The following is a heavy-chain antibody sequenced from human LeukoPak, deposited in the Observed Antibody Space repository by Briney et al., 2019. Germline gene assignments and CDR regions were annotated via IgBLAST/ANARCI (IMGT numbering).Heavy chain of an antibody. CDR2: ISHSGST. Sequence: PSETLSLTCTVSGGSISSYYWSWIRQPPGKGLEWIGYISHSGSTYYNPSLKSRVTISVDRSKNQFSLKLSSVTAADTAVYYCARERRNSSPIDYWGQGTLVTVSS. V-gene: IGHV4-59*12. D-gene: IGHD6-13*01. CDR3: ARERRNSSPIDY. J-gene: IGHJ4*02. CDR1: GGSISSYY.